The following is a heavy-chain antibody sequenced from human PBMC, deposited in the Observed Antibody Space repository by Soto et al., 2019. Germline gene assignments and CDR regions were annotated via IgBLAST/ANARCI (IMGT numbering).Heavy chain of an antibody. D-gene: IGHD6-19*01. Sequence: QVQLQESGPGLVKPSGTLSLTCAVSGDSISTNNWWSWVRQPPGKGLEWIGEAYHNGLTNYNPSLKSRVTMSVDTSKNQFSLKLTSVTAADTAISYCARDAAVPGESDRFDYWGQGTLVTVSS. V-gene: IGHV4-4*02. CDR2: AYHNGLT. CDR1: GDSISTNNW. J-gene: IGHJ4*02. CDR3: ARDAAVPGESDRFDY.